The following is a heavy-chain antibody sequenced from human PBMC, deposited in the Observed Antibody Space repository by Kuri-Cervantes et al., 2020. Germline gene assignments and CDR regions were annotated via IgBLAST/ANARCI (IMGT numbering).Heavy chain of an antibody. CDR1: GYTFTTYG. Sequence: ASVKVSCKASGYTFTTYGINWVRQAPGQGLEWMGWISAYNGDTNYAQKLQGRVTMTTDTSTSTAYMELRSLRSDDTAVYYCARESPPLIHSSGWYEGGFDPWGQGTLVTVSS. CDR3: ARESPPLIHSSGWYEGGFDP. V-gene: IGHV1-18*01. D-gene: IGHD6-19*01. CDR2: ISAYNGDT. J-gene: IGHJ5*02.